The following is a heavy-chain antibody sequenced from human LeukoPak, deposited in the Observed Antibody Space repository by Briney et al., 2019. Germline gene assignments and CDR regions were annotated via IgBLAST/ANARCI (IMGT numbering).Heavy chain of an antibody. CDR1: GGSFSGYY. Sequence: KPSETLSLTCAVYGGSFSGYYWSWIRQPPGKGLEWIGEINHSGSTNYNPSLKSRVTISVDTSKNQFSLKLSSVTAADTAVYYCARDNGLRFLDYWGQGTLVTVSS. D-gene: IGHD3-3*01. V-gene: IGHV4-34*01. J-gene: IGHJ4*02. CDR3: ARDNGLRFLDY. CDR2: INHSGST.